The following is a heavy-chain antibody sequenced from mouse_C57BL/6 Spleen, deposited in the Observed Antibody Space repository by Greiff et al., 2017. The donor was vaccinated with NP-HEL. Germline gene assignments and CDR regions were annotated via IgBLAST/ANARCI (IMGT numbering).Heavy chain of an antibody. CDR2: FYPGSGSI. Sequence: QVQLKESGAELVKPGASVKLSCKASGYTFTEYTIHWVKQRSGQGLEWIGWFYPGSGSIKYNEKFKDKATLTADKSSSAVYMELSRLTSEVSAVYFCARHEAGYYGSSSYWYFDVWGTGTTVTVSS. CDR1: GYTFTEYT. D-gene: IGHD1-1*01. CDR3: ARHEAGYYGSSSYWYFDV. J-gene: IGHJ1*03. V-gene: IGHV1-62-2*01.